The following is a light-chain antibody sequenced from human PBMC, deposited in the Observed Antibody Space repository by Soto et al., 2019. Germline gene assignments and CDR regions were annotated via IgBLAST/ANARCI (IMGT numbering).Light chain of an antibody. CDR1: QSLLHSNGYNY. V-gene: IGKV2-28*01. Sequence: DIVMTQSPLSLPVTPGEPASISCRSSQSLLHSNGYNYLDRYLQKPGQSPQILIYLGSHRASGVPDRFSGSGSGTDFTLKISRVEDEDVGVYYCMQALQTPTFGGGTRVEIK. CDR3: MQALQTPT. J-gene: IGKJ4*01. CDR2: LGS.